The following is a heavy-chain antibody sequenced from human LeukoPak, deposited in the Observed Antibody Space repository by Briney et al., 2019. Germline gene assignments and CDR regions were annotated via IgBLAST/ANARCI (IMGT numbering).Heavy chain of an antibody. CDR1: GGSISSYY. CDR3: AKLASTVTTTGEDY. Sequence: PSETLSLTCTVSGGSISSYYWSWIRQPPGKGLEWIGYIYYSGSTNYNPSLKSRVTISVDTSKNQFSLKLSSVTAADTAVYYCAKLASTVTTTGEDYWGQGTLVTVSS. J-gene: IGHJ4*02. V-gene: IGHV4-59*08. D-gene: IGHD4-17*01. CDR2: IYYSGST.